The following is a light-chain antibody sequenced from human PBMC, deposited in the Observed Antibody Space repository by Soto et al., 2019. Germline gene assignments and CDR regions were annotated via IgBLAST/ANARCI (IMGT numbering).Light chain of an antibody. J-gene: IGKJ1*01. Sequence: DIQMTQSPSILSASVGDRVTITCRASQSISSWVAWYQQKPGKAPKLLIYAASSLQSGVPSRFSGSGSGTDFTLTISSLQPDDFATYYCLQDYTYPLTFGQGTKVDIK. CDR1: QSISSW. V-gene: IGKV1-5*01. CDR3: LQDYTYPLT. CDR2: AAS.